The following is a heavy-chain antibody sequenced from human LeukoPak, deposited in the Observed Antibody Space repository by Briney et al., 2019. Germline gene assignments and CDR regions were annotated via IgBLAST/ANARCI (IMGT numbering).Heavy chain of an antibody. D-gene: IGHD1-26*01. Sequence: PGGSLRLSCAASGFTVSSNYMSWVRQAPGRGLEWVSVIYSGGSTYYADSVKGRFTTSRDNAKNSLYLQMNSLRDEDTAVYFCARDGVGIAGVTDAFDVWGQGAMVTVSS. CDR2: IYSGGST. V-gene: IGHV3-66*01. J-gene: IGHJ3*01. CDR3: ARDGVGIAGVTDAFDV. CDR1: GFTVSSNY.